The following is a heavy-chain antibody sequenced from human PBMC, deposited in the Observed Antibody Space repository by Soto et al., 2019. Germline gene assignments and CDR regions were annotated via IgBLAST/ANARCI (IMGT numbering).Heavy chain of an antibody. Sequence: PCWSLRHSCAAAGFTFSSYGMHWVRQAPGKGLEWVAVIWYDGSNKYYADSVKGRFTISRDNSKNTLYLQMNSLRAEDTAVYYCARDRDTGMVRSTWGMDVRCQRTRFTVSS. CDR2: IWYDGSNK. CDR1: GFTFSSYG. CDR3: ARDRDTGMVRSTWGMDV. V-gene: IGHV3-33*01. J-gene: IGHJ6*02. D-gene: IGHD5-18*01.